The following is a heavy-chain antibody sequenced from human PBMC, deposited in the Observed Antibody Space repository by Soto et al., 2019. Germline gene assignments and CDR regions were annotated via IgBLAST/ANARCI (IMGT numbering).Heavy chain of an antibody. J-gene: IGHJ4*02. CDR2: IKRNVDGGTI. D-gene: IGHD2-15*01. V-gene: IGHV3-15*07. CDR3: TRGGQLGNDFDY. CDR1: GCTFDNAW. Sequence: EVQLVESGGGLVMPGGSLRLSCAASGCTFDNAWMNWVRQAPGKGLEWVGRIKRNVDGGTIDYAESVKGRFSISRDDSKNTLYLQMHSLKTEDTAVYYCTRGGQLGNDFDYWGQGTLVAVSS.